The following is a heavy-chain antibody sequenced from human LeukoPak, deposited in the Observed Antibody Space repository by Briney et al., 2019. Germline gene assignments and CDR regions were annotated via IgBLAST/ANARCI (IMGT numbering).Heavy chain of an antibody. CDR1: GFTFDDYA. D-gene: IGHD3-22*01. CDR2: ISGDGGST. Sequence: GGSLRLSCAASGFTFDDYAMHWVRQAPGKGLEWVSLISGDGGSTYYADSVKGRFTISRDNSKNSLYLQMNSLRTEDTALYYCARSLAYYDSSGYYYVPNFDYWGQGTLVTVSS. J-gene: IGHJ4*02. V-gene: IGHV3-43*02. CDR3: ARSLAYYDSSGYYYVPNFDY.